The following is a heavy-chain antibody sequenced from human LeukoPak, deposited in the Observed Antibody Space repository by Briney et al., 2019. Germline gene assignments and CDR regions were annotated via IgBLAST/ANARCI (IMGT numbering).Heavy chain of an antibody. J-gene: IGHJ3*02. D-gene: IGHD3-22*01. CDR1: GGSISSGGYY. Sequence: SQTLSLTCTVSGGSISSGGYYWSWHRQHPGKGLEWIGYIYYSGSTYYNPSLKSRVTISVDTSKNQFSLKLSSVTAADTAVYYCARVIGYYYDSSGYKLTNAFDIWGQGTMVTVSS. V-gene: IGHV4-31*03. CDR2: IYYSGST. CDR3: ARVIGYYYDSSGYKLTNAFDI.